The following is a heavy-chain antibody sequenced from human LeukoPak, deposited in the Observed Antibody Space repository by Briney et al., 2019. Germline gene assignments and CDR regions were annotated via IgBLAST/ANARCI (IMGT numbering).Heavy chain of an antibody. V-gene: IGHV3-74*01. CDR1: GFTFSNSW. J-gene: IGHJ5*02. CDR2: IKHDGTTA. D-gene: IGHD4/OR15-4a*01. CDR3: AKSDYFDP. Sequence: SGGSLRLSCAASGFTFSNSWMNWVRQAPGKGLVWVSRIKHDGTTATYADSVRGRFSISRDNAKNTVYLQMNSLRAEDTAVYYCAKSDYFDPWGQGTLVTVS.